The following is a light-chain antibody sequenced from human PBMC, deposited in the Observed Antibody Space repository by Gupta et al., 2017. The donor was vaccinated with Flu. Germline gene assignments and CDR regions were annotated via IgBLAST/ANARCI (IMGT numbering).Light chain of an antibody. CDR2: EAI. CDR1: SSDVGSYNY. J-gene: IGLJ1*01. CDR3: CSYAGSFTYV. V-gene: IGLV2-23*01. Sequence: TSSDVGSYNYVSWYQQQSGKAPRLMISEAIKRPSDVSNRFSGSKSGNTASLTISGLQAEDEADYFCCSYAGSFTYVFGTGTRVTVL.